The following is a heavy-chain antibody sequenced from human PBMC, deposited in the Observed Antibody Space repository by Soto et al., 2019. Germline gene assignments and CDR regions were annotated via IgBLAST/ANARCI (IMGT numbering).Heavy chain of an antibody. J-gene: IGHJ5*02. CDR2: MNPNSGNT. V-gene: IGHV1-8*01. Sequence: QVQLVQSGAEVKKPGASVKVSCKASGYTFTSYDINWVRQATGQGLEWMGWMNPNSGNTGYAQKFQGRVTMTRNTSISTAYMELSSLRSEDTAVYYCARGIARHMTTVTTGGDWFDPWGQGTLVTVSS. D-gene: IGHD4-17*01. CDR3: ARGIARHMTTVTTGGDWFDP. CDR1: GYTFTSYD.